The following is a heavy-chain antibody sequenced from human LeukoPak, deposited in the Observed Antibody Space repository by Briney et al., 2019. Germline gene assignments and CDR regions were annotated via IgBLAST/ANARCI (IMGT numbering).Heavy chain of an antibody. V-gene: IGHV7-4-1*02. CDR3: ARGVMGYCSSTSCYMRY. CDR1: GYTFTSYA. J-gene: IGHJ4*02. D-gene: IGHD2-2*02. CDR2: INTNTGNP. Sequence: ASVKVSCKASGYTFTSYAMNWVRQAPGQGLEWMGWINTNTGNPTYAQGFTGRFVFSLDTSVSAAYLQISSLKAEDTAVYCCARGVMGYCSSTSCYMRYWGQGTLVTVSS.